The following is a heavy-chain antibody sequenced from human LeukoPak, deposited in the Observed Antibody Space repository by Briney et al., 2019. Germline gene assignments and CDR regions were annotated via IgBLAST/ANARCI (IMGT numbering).Heavy chain of an antibody. J-gene: IGHJ6*02. V-gene: IGHV4-59*01. CDR2: IYYSGST. Sequence: PSETLSLTCTVSDGSISSYYWSWIRQPPGKGLEWIGYIYYSGSTNYNPSLKSRVTISVDTSKNQFSLKLSSVTAADTAVYYCARGFVFLGSRSYYYGMDVWGQGTTVTVSS. D-gene: IGHD3-16*01. CDR1: DGSISSYY. CDR3: ARGFVFLGSRSYYYGMDV.